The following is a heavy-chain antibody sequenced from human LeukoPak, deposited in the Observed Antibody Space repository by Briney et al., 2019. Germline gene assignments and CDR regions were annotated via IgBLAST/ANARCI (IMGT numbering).Heavy chain of an antibody. D-gene: IGHD3-10*01. V-gene: IGHV4-61*02. Sequence: SQTLSLTCTVSGGSISSGSYYWSWIRQPAGKGLEWIGRIYTSGSTNYNPSLKSRVTISVDTSKNQFSLKLSSVTAADTAVYYCARDDSYFGSEPADWGQGTLVTVSS. CDR3: ARDDSYFGSEPAD. CDR2: IYTSGST. J-gene: IGHJ4*02. CDR1: GGSISSGSYY.